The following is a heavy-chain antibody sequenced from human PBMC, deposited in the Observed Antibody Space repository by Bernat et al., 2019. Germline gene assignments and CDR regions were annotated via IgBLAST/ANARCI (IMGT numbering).Heavy chain of an antibody. CDR2: INQDGSEK. CDR3: AGVDS. V-gene: IGHV3-7*04. Sequence: EVQLVESGGGLVQPGGSLRLSCAGSGFTFSSYWMNWFRQAPGKGLEWVANINQDGSEKSFVASVKSRFTISRDHAKNSVYLQMNSLRAEDTALYYCAGVDSWGQGTLVTVSS. CDR1: GFTFSSYW. J-gene: IGHJ4*02.